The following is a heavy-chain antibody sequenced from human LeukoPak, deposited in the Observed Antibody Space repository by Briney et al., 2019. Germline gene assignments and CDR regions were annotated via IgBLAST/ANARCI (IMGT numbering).Heavy chain of an antibody. D-gene: IGHD1-1*01. CDR3: ASSIGTTEAYFAY. V-gene: IGHV3-30*19. CDR1: GFNFDSSG. CDR2: SSYDGSKK. Sequence: PGGSLRLSCAVSGFNFDSSGMHWVRQAPGKGLEWVSFSSYDGSKKYYATSVKGRLTSSSDNNENTLYLQMNRLRPEDTAVYYCASSIGTTEAYFAYWGQRTLVTVS. J-gene: IGHJ4*02.